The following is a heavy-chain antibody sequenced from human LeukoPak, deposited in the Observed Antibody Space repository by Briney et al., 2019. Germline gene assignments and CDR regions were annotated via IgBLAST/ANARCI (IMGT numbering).Heavy chain of an antibody. J-gene: IGHJ2*01. Sequence: SQTLSLTCAISGDSVSSNSAAWNRIRQSPSRGLEWLGRTYYRSKWYNGYAVSVKSRITINPDTSKNQFSLQLNSVTPEDTAVYYCARELGEEDWYFDLWGRGTLVTVSS. CDR2: TYYRSKWYN. D-gene: IGHD3-16*01. V-gene: IGHV6-1*01. CDR3: ARELGEEDWYFDL. CDR1: GDSVSSNSAA.